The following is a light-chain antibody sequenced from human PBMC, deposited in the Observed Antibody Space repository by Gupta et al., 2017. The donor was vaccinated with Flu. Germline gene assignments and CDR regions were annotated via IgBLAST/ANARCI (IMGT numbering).Light chain of an antibody. J-gene: IGKJ3*01. V-gene: IGKV3-20*01. CDR3: QQYGNSPQT. CDR2: GAS. Sequence: EIVLTQSPGTLSLSPGERATLSCRASQSVNGNFLAWYQQKSGQAPRLLIYGASNRATGIPDRFSGSGSGTDFALTISRLEPEDFAVYHCQQYGNSPQTFGPGTKVDIK. CDR1: QSVNGNF.